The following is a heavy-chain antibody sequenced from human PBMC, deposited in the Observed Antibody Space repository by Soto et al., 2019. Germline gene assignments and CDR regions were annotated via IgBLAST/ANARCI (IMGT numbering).Heavy chain of an antibody. CDR1: GGSIISSSYY. CDR2: MYYSGNS. J-gene: IGHJ2*01. D-gene: IGHD1-26*01. Sequence: QLQLQESGPGLVKPSETLSLTCTVSGGSIISSSYYGAWIRQPPGKGLEWIGSMYYSGNSYYNPSLKSRVTISVDTSKNQFSLKLSSVTAADTAVYYCARPSIVGDMSYWNFDLWGRGTLVTVSS. CDR3: ARPSIVGDMSYWNFDL. V-gene: IGHV4-39*01.